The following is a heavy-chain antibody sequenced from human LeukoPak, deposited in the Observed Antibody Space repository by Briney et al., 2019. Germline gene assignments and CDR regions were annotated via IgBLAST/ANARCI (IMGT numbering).Heavy chain of an antibody. V-gene: IGHV3-23*01. J-gene: IGHJ6*04. D-gene: IGHD3-10*02. Sequence: GGSLRLSCTASGFTFNNYGMSWVRQAPGKGLEWVSAISGSGGRTYYGDSVKGRFTISRDNAKNSLYLQMNSLRAEDTAVYYCAELGITMIGGVWGKGTTVTISS. CDR1: GFTFNNYG. CDR2: ISGSGGRT. CDR3: AELGITMIGGV.